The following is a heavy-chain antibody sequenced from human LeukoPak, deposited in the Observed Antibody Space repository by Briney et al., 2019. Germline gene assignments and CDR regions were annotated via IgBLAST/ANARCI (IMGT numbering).Heavy chain of an antibody. CDR3: AAGNYDSPFDI. V-gene: IGHV3-64*01. J-gene: IGHJ3*02. Sequence: GGSLRLSCAASGFTFSSYAMYWVRQAPGKGLEYVSAISSNGGSTYYANSVKGRFTISRDNSKNTLYLQMGSLRAEDMAVYYCAAGNYDSPFDIWGQGTMVTVSS. CDR1: GFTFSSYA. D-gene: IGHD3-22*01. CDR2: ISSNGGST.